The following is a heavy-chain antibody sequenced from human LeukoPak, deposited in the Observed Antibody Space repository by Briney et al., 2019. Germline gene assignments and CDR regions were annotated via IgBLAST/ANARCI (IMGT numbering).Heavy chain of an antibody. CDR2: IYYSGST. CDR1: GGSISSSNYY. J-gene: IGHJ4*02. V-gene: IGHV4-39*01. Sequence: PSETLSLTCTVSGGSISSSNYYWGWIRQPPGKGLEWTGSIYYSGSTYYNPSLKSRVTISVDTSKNQFSLKLSSVTAADTAVYYCARLPYPYDSSGSPPLDYWGQGTLVTVSS. CDR3: ARLPYPYDSSGSPPLDY. D-gene: IGHD3-22*01.